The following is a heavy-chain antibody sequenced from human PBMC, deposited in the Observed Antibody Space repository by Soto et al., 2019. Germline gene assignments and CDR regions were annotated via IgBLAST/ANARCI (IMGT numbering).Heavy chain of an antibody. CDR1: GFTFSSYS. V-gene: IGHV3-21*01. J-gene: IGHJ4*01. CDR3: ARVVPPGIAAAGTSDY. Sequence: GGSLRLSCAASGFTFSSYSMNWVRQAPGKGLEWVSSISSSSSYIYYADSVKGRFTISRDNAKNSLYLQMNSLRAEDTAVYYCARVVPPGIAAAGTSDYWGHGTLVTVSS. D-gene: IGHD6-13*01. CDR2: ISSSSSYI.